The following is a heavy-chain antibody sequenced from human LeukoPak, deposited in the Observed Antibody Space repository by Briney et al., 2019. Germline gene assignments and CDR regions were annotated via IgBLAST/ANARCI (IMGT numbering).Heavy chain of an antibody. CDR3: ARDRGRPDYCLDAFDI. CDR2: IYYSGST. CDR1: GGSISSYY. V-gene: IGHV4-59*01. D-gene: IGHD3-16*01. J-gene: IGHJ3*02. Sequence: PSETLSLTCTVSGGSISSYYWSWIRQPPGKGLEWIGYIYYSGSTNYNPSLKSRVTISVDTSKNQFSLKLSSVTAADTAVYYCARDRGRPDYCLDAFDIWGQGTMVTVSS.